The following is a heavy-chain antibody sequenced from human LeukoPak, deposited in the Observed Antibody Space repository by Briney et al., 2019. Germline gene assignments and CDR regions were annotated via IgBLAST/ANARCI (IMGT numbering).Heavy chain of an antibody. V-gene: IGHV5-10-1*01. CDR1: GYSFTNYW. J-gene: IGHJ4*02. D-gene: IGHD4-23*01. CDR3: ARRDNGGNSGFDY. CDR2: IDPSDSYT. Sequence: GESLKISCKVSGYSFTNYWISWVRQTTGKGLEWRGRIDPSDSYTSYSPSFQGHVTISADKSISTAYLQWSSQKASDTAMYYCARRDNGGNSGFDYWGQGTLVTVSS.